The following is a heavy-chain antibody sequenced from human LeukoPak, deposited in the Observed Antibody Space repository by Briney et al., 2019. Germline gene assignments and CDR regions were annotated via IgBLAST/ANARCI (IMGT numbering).Heavy chain of an antibody. CDR2: ISYDGNTI. V-gene: IGHV3-30-3*01. Sequence: PGGSLRLSCAASEFTFSSYAVHWVRQAPGKGLQWVAVISYDGNTIHYADSVKGRFTISRDTSKNTLYLQMNSLRTEDTAVYYCARSGGLQKFDYWGQGTLVTVSS. J-gene: IGHJ4*02. D-gene: IGHD4-11*01. CDR3: ARSGGLQKFDY. CDR1: EFTFSSYA.